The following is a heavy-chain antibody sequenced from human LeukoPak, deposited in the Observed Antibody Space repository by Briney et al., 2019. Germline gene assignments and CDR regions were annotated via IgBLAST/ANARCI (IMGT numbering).Heavy chain of an antibody. CDR2: IKHDGSEK. D-gene: IGHD2-15*01. V-gene: IGHV3-7*01. CDR3: ARDGSLYPYYYYMDV. J-gene: IGHJ6*03. CDR1: RFTFSYYW. Sequence: GGSLRLSCAASRFTFSYYWMSWVRQAPGKGLEWVANIKHDGSEKYYVDSVKGRFTISRDNAKNSLCLQMNSLRAEDTAVYYCARDGSLYPYYYYMDVWGKGTTVTISS.